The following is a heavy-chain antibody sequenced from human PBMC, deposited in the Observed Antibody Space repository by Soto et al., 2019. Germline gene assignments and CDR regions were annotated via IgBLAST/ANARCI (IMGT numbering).Heavy chain of an antibody. D-gene: IGHD2-21*02. Sequence: QITLKESGPTLVKPTQTLTLTCTFSGFSLSTGGVGVGWIRQPPGKALEWLGVIDWDDYKRYSPSVKSRLTITKYASKNPVVLTMTNMDPVDTATYCCARDRRDSYGFDYWGQGTLVTVSS. CDR3: ARDRRDSYGFDY. CDR2: IDWDDYK. V-gene: IGHV2-5*02. J-gene: IGHJ4*02. CDR1: GFSLSTGGVG.